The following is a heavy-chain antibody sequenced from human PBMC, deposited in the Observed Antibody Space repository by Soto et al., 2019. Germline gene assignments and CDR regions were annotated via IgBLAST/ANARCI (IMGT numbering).Heavy chain of an antibody. V-gene: IGHV3-11*01. CDR3: SNENWAIHDS. J-gene: IGHJ5*02. Sequence: GGSLRLSCAASGFIFRDWFMSWILQALGKGLEWISYSSKDSGRATRYADSVKGRFTISRDNAKNSLFLQMNNLTVEDTAVYYCSNENWAIHDSWGQRTLVIVSS. CDR2: SSKDSGRAT. D-gene: IGHD7-27*01. CDR1: GFIFRDWF.